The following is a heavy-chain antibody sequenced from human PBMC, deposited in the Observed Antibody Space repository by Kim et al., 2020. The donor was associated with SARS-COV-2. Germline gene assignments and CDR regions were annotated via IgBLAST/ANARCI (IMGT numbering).Heavy chain of an antibody. D-gene: IGHD6-6*01. J-gene: IGHJ4*02. Sequence: YADSVNGRFTISRDNSKNSLYLQMNSLRSEDTALYYCAKSIGKLRYYFDYWGQGTLVTVSS. CDR3: AKSIGKLRYYFDY. V-gene: IGHV3-43D*03.